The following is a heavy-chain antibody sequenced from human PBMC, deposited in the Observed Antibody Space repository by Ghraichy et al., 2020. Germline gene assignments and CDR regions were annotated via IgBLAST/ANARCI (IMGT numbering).Heavy chain of an antibody. J-gene: IGHJ4*02. CDR1: GGPISSSSYY. Sequence: SETLSLTCNVSGGPISSSSYYWGWIRQPPGKGLEWIGSLYYSGSTYYNPSLKSRVTISEDTSKNHFSLKLTSVTAADTAVYYCARVLGRANDYWGQGILVTVSS. D-gene: IGHD7-27*01. CDR3: ARVLGRANDY. CDR2: LYYSGST. V-gene: IGHV4-39*07.